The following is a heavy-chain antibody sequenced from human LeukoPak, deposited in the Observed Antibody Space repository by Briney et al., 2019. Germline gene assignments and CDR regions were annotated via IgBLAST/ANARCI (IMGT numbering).Heavy chain of an antibody. Sequence: ASVKVSCKASGYTFTGYYMHWVRQAPGQGLEWMEWINPNSGGTNYAQKFQGRVTMTRDTSISTAYMELSRLRSDDTAVYYCAREGDSSGYYIMLDYWGQGTLVTVSS. D-gene: IGHD3-22*01. CDR2: INPNSGGT. V-gene: IGHV1-2*02. CDR3: AREGDSSGYYIMLDY. J-gene: IGHJ4*02. CDR1: GYTFTGYY.